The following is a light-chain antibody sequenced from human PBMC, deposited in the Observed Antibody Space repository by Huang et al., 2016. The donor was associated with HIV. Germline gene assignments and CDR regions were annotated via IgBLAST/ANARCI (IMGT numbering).Light chain of an antibody. CDR1: QSIGTY. V-gene: IGKV3-11*01. Sequence: EIVLTQSPVTLSLSPGDRATLSCRASQSIGTYLAWSQKKSGQAPRLLIYDVSNRAAGVPARFSASGSETDFTLTIASLDPDDVAIYHCQQRSKWPLTFGGGTKVEMK. CDR2: DVS. CDR3: QQRSKWPLT. J-gene: IGKJ4*01.